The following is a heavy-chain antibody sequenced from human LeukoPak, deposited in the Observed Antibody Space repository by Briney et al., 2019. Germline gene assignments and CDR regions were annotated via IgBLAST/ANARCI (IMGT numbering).Heavy chain of an antibody. V-gene: IGHV4-59*08. CDR1: GGSISRYS. CDR3: ARITDLSVATDY. J-gene: IGHJ4*01. Sequence: SETLSLTCTVSGGSISRYSWNWIRQPPGKGLEWIGYIYYSGSTNYNPSLKSRVTISVDTSKNQFSLKLTSVTAADTAVYYCARITDLSVATDYWGQEPWSPSPQ. D-gene: IGHD6-19*01. CDR2: IYYSGST.